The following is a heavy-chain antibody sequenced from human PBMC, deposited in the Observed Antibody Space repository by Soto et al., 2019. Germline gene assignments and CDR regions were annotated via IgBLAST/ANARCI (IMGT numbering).Heavy chain of an antibody. V-gene: IGHV1-18*01. CDR1: GYTFTSYC. D-gene: IGHD2-15*01. Sequence: GASVKVSCKASGYTFTSYCISWVRQAPGQGLEWMGWISAYNGNTNYAQRLQGRVTMTTDTSTSTAYMELRSLRSDDTAVYYCASASSDIVVVVAAPSLFDYWGQGTLVPVPQ. CDR3: ASASSDIVVVVAAPSLFDY. J-gene: IGHJ4*02. CDR2: ISAYNGNT.